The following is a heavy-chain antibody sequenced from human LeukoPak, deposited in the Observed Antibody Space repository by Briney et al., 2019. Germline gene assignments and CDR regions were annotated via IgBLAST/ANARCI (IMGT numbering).Heavy chain of an antibody. CDR1: GFTFSSYA. D-gene: IGHD4-17*01. V-gene: IGHV3-23*01. CDR3: AKIYGDYVLLAFDY. CDR2: ISGSGGST. Sequence: GGSLRLSCAASGFTFSSYAMSWVRQAPGKGLEWVSAISGSGGSTYYADSVKGRFTIPRDNSKNTLYLQMTSLRAEDTAVYYCAKIYGDYVLLAFDYWGQGTLVTVSS. J-gene: IGHJ4*02.